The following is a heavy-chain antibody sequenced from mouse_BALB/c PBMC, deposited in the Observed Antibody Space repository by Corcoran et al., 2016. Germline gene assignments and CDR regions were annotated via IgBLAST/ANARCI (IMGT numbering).Heavy chain of an antibody. CDR2: ITQSGET. CDR1: GFPITSGYY. D-gene: IGHD1-1*01. J-gene: IGHJ1*01. Sequence: QMQLQESVPGLVKPSQSLFLACSITGFPITSGYYWIWIRQSPGKPLELMGYITQSGETFYNPSLQSPISITRETSKNQFFLQLHSVTTEDTAMYYCAGDYYGYRYFDVWGAGTTVTVSS. CDR3: AGDYYGYRYFDV. V-gene: IGHV12-3*02.